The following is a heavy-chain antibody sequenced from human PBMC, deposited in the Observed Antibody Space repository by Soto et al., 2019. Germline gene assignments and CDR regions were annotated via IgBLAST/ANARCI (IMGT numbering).Heavy chain of an antibody. CDR2: ISSSSSYI. V-gene: IGHV3-21*01. J-gene: IGHJ4*02. Sequence: EVQLVESGGGLVKPGGSLRLSCAASGFTFSSYSMNWVRQAPGKGLEWASSISSSSSYIYYADSVKGRFTISRDNAKNSLYLQMNSLRAEDTAVYYCASAAYGSGKFDYWGQGTLVTVSS. CDR3: ASAAYGSGKFDY. CDR1: GFTFSSYS. D-gene: IGHD3-10*01.